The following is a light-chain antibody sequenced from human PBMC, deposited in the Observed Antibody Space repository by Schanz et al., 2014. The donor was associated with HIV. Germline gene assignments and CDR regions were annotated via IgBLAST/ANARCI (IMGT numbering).Light chain of an antibody. J-gene: IGLJ3*02. CDR1: SSNIVAGYD. Sequence: QSVLTQPPSVSGAPGQWVTVSCSGGSSNIVAGYDVHWYQHLPGTAPKLLIYGNSNRSSGVPDRFSGSKSGTSASLAISGLQAEDEADYYCQSYDSSLRGWVFGGGTKLTVL. CDR3: QSYDSSLRGWV. CDR2: GNS. V-gene: IGLV1-40*01.